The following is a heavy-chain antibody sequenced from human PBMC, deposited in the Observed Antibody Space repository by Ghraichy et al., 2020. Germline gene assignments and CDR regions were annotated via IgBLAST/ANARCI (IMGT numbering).Heavy chain of an antibody. J-gene: IGHJ6*02. D-gene: IGHD2-2*01. V-gene: IGHV4-4*02. CDR3: ARMDCSSTSCYYYYGMDV. CDR1: GGSISSSNW. Sequence: SETLSLTCAVSGGSISSSNWWSWVRQPPGKGLEWIGEIYHSGSTNYNPSLKSRVTISVDKSKNQFSLKLSSVTAADTAVYYCARMDCSSTSCYYYYGMDVWGQGTTVTVSS. CDR2: IYHSGST.